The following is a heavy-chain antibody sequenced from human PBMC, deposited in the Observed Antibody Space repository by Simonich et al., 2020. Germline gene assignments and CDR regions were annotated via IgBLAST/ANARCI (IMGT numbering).Heavy chain of an antibody. J-gene: IGHJ3*02. V-gene: IGHV4-34*01. CDR2: INHSGIA. CDR3: ASLSGIAAAGTRFDI. CDR1: GGSFSGYY. Sequence: QVKLQQWGAGRLKPSENLSLTCALHGGSFSGYYWSVTRQPPGKGLEWVGEINHSGIANYTPSLRSRVTISVDTSKNQFSLKLSSVTAADTAVYYCASLSGIAAAGTRFDIWGQGTMVTVSS. D-gene: IGHD6-13*01.